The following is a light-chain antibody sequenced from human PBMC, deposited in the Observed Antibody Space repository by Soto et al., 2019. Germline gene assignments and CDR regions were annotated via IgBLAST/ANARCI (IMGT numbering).Light chain of an antibody. V-gene: IGLV2-8*01. CDR1: SGDIGSYNR. J-gene: IGLJ1*01. CDR2: EVT. CDR3: KSYAGSNTYV. Sequence: QSVLTQPASVSGSPGQSITISCTGTSGDIGSYNRVSWYQQHPGKAPKLIIYEVTDRPSGVPDRFSGSKSGNTASLTVSGLQAADEADYFCKSYAGSNTYVFGSGTKLTVL.